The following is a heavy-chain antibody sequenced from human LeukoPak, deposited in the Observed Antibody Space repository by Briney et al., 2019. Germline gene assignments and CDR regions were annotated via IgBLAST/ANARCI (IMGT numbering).Heavy chain of an antibody. D-gene: IGHD2-15*01. CDR1: GFTFSSYW. CDR3: AKDRIASPPQGRFDP. Sequence: GGSLRLSCAASGFTFSSYWMSWVRQAPGKGLEWVANIKEDESEKYYRDSVKGRFTISRDNTKNTLYLQMNSLRAEDTAIYYCAKDRIASPPQGRFDPWGQGTQVTVSS. CDR2: IKEDESEK. V-gene: IGHV3-7*03. J-gene: IGHJ5*02.